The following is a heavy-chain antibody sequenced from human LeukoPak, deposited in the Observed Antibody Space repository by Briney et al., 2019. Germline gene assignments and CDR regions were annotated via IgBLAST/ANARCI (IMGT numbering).Heavy chain of an antibody. J-gene: IGHJ4*02. CDR2: INPDSGGT. CDR1: GYTFSDYY. Sequence: ASVKVSCKASGYTFSDYYMHWVRQAPGQGLEWMGWINPDSGGTKYAQKFQDRVTMTSDTSISTAYMELSRLRSDDTAVYYCARYYSGWYYFDYWGQGTLVTVSS. V-gene: IGHV1-2*02. CDR3: ARYYSGWYYFDY. D-gene: IGHD6-19*01.